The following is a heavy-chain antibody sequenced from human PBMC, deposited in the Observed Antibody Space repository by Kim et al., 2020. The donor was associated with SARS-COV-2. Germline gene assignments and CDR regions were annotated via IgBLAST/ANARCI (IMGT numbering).Heavy chain of an antibody. CDR2: ISAYNGNT. CDR3: ARGPRITMIVVVITTDNWFDP. V-gene: IGHV1-18*04. Sequence: ASVKVSCKASGYTFTSYGISWVRQAPGQGLEWMGWISAYNGNTNYAQKLQGRVTMTTETSTSTAYMELRSLRSDDTAVYYCARGPRITMIVVVITTDNWFDPWGQGTLVTGSS. D-gene: IGHD3-22*01. J-gene: IGHJ5*02. CDR1: GYTFTSYG.